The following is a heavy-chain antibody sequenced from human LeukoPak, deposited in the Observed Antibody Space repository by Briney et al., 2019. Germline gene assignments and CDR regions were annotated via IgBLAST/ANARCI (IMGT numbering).Heavy chain of an antibody. V-gene: IGHV3-23*01. CDR1: GFSPTMYA. J-gene: IGHJ4*02. Sequence: AQSLSPSCLPFGFSPTMYAMSCVSQPPRNWRGWVSATSAIGTSTAYADSVKGRFTISRDNSKNTLYLQMNSLRAEDTAVYYCAKVGCILGCTVTVGVPPYYFDYWGQGTLVTVSS. CDR2: TSAIGTST. D-gene: IGHD4-11*01. CDR3: AKVGCILGCTVTVGVPPYYFDY.